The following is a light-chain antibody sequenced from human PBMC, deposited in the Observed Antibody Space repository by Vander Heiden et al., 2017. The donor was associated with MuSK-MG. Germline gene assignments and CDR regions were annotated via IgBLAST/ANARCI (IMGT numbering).Light chain of an antibody. Sequence: DIVMTQSPDSLAVSLGERATINCKSSQSVLYSPNNKNYLAWYQQKPRQPPKLLIYWASTRESGVPDRFSGSGSGTDFTLTISSLQAEDVAVYYCQHDDSTPPTFGPGTKVDIK. V-gene: IGKV4-1*01. CDR1: QSVLYSPNNKNY. J-gene: IGKJ3*01. CDR2: WAS. CDR3: QHDDSTPPT.